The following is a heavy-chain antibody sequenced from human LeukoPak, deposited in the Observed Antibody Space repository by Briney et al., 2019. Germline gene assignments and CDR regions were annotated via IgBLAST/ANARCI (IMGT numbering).Heavy chain of an antibody. V-gene: IGHV4-39*07. J-gene: IGHJ4*02. Sequence: SETLSLTCTVSGDSISSSSYYWGWIRQPPGKGLEWIGSIYYSGKNYYNPSLKSRVTISVDTSKNRFSLKLSSVTAADTAVYYCARDGGDGYGDYWGQGTLVTVSS. CDR1: GDSISSSSYY. D-gene: IGHD2-21*02. CDR2: IYYSGKN. CDR3: ARDGGDGYGDY.